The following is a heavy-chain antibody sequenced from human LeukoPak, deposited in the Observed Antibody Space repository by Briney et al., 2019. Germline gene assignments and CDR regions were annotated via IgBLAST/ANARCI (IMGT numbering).Heavy chain of an antibody. Sequence: PGGSLGLSCAASGFTFSSYAMHWVRQAPGKGLEWVAVISYDGSNKYYADSVKGRFTISRDNSKNTLYLQMNSLRAEDTAVYYCARDPKPSSWYEAYFDYWGQGTLVTVSS. D-gene: IGHD6-13*01. CDR3: ARDPKPSSWYEAYFDY. V-gene: IGHV3-30-3*01. CDR1: GFTFSSYA. J-gene: IGHJ4*02. CDR2: ISYDGSNK.